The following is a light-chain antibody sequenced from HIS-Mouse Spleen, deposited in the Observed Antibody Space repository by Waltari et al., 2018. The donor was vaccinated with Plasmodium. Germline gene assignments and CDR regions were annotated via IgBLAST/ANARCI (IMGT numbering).Light chain of an antibody. CDR1: ALPKKY. Sequence: SYELTQPPSVSVSPGQTARITCSGDALPKKYAYWYRQKSGQAPVLVIYDDSKRPSGMPERFSGSSSGTMATLTISGAQVEDGADYYCYSTDSRGNHRVFGGGTKLTVL. V-gene: IGLV3-10*01. J-gene: IGLJ3*02. CDR3: YSTDSRGNHRV. CDR2: DDS.